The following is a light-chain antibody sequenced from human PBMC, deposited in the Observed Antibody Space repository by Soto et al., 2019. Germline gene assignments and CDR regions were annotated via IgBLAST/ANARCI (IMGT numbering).Light chain of an antibody. CDR3: AAWADIWSAPGL. CDR2: RNN. Sequence: QSVLTQPPSASGTPGQRVTIYCSGSPSNIGSNNVYWYQQLPGTAPKLLIYRNNQRPSGVPGRFSGSKSGTSASLAISGLGSEDEADYYCAAWADIWSAPGLFGGGTKLTVL. CDR1: PSNIGSNN. V-gene: IGLV1-47*02. J-gene: IGLJ3*02.